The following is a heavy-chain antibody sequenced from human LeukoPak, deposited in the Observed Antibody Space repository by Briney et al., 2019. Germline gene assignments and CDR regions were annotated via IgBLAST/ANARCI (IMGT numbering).Heavy chain of an antibody. CDR2: ISGSGGST. D-gene: IGHD3-3*01. CDR1: GFTFNNYW. CDR3: ATTPRRHYDFWSGYYINDY. Sequence: GGSLRLSCAASGFTFNNYWMSWVRQAPGKGLEWVSAISGSGGSTYYADSVKGRFTISRDNSKNTLYLQMNSLRAEDTAVYYCATTPRRHYDFWSGYYINDYWGQGTLVTVSS. J-gene: IGHJ4*02. V-gene: IGHV3-23*01.